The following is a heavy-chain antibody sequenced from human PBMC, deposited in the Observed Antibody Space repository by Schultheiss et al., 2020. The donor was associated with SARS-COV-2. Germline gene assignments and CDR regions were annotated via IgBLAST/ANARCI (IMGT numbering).Heavy chain of an antibody. V-gene: IGHV3-30*12. CDR3: ARDSSYCSSTSCYTLMDYYYMDV. D-gene: IGHD2-2*02. J-gene: IGHJ6*03. Sequence: GGSLRLSCAASGFTFSSYGMHWVRQAPGKGLEWVAVISYDGSNKYYADSVKGRFTISRDNSKNTLYLQMNSLRAEDTAVFYCARDSSYCSSTSCYTLMDYYYMDVWGKGTTVTVSS. CDR2: ISYDGSNK. CDR1: GFTFSSYG.